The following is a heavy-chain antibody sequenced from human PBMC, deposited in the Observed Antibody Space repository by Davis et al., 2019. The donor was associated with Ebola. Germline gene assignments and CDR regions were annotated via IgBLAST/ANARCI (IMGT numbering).Heavy chain of an antibody. D-gene: IGHD6-13*01. J-gene: IGHJ4*02. CDR1: GGSISSYY. V-gene: IGHV4-59*01. CDR2: IYYSGST. CDR3: ARMQQLKFDY. Sequence: SETLSLTCTVSGGSISSYYWSWIWQPPGKGLEWIEYIYYSGSTNYNPSLKSRVTISVDTSKNQFSLKLSSVTAADTAVYYCARMQQLKFDYWGQGTLVTISA.